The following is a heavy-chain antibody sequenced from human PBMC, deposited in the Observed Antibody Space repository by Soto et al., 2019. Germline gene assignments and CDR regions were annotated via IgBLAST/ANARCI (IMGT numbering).Heavy chain of an antibody. D-gene: IGHD3-9*01. V-gene: IGHV5-10-1*01. CDR3: ARHHDNLSGYSAADN. CDR2: IDPSDSYS. CDR1: GYSFTNYW. J-gene: IGHJ4*02. Sequence: GESLKISCKASGYSFTNYWITWMRQTPGKGLECMGMIDPSDSYSNYSPSFQGHVTMSVDKSISSAYLQFSSLKASDTAMYYCARHHDNLSGYSAADNWGQGTQVTVSS.